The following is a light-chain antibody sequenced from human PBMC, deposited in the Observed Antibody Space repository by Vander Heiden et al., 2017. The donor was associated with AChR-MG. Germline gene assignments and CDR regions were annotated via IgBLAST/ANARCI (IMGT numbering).Light chain of an antibody. Sequence: EIVLTQSPDTLSLSPGEGATLSCRASQSIDKKYLAWYQQKVGQAPRLLIYGASNRATGIPDRFSGSDSGTDFTLNISRLEPEDFAIYYCQQGDDSPWTFGQGTKVEIK. J-gene: IGKJ1*01. CDR3: QQGDDSPWT. V-gene: IGKV3-20*01. CDR2: GAS. CDR1: QSIDKKY.